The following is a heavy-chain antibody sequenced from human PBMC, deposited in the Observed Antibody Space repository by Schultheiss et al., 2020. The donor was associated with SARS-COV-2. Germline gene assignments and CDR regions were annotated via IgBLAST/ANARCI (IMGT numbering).Heavy chain of an antibody. CDR1: GFTFSSYW. CDR3: VRDRSWWTPYNCFDL. D-gene: IGHD2-15*01. J-gene: IGHJ5*02. Sequence: GGSLRLSCAASGFTFSSYWMHWVRQAPGKGLEWVSSISGSGRTTYYADSVKGRFTISRDNSRNTLHLQMNALRAEDTAVYYCVRDRSWWTPYNCFDLWGRGTLVTVSS. CDR2: ISGSGRTT. V-gene: IGHV3-23*01.